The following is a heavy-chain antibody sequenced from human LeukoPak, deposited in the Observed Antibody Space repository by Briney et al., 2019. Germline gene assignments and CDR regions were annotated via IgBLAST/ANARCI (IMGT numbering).Heavy chain of an antibody. V-gene: IGHV1-69*13. D-gene: IGHD5-12*01. CDR1: GGTFSSYA. CDR3: ARPVDGRYSGYALDGY. CDR2: IIPIFGTA. J-gene: IGHJ4*02. Sequence: SVKVSCKASGGTFSSYAISWVRQAPGQGLEWMGGIIPIFGTANYAQKFQGRVTITADESTSTAYMELSSLRSEDTAVYYCARPVDGRYSGYALDGYWGQGTLVTVSS.